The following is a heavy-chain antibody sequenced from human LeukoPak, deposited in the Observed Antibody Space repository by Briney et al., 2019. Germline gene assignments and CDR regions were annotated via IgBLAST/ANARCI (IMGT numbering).Heavy chain of an antibody. V-gene: IGHV3-9*01. D-gene: IGHD1-1*01. J-gene: IGHJ4*02. Sequence: GRSLRLSCAASGFTFDDYAMHWVRQAPGKGLEWVSGISWNSGSIGYADSVKGRFTISRDNAKNSLYLQMNSLRAEDTALYYCAKDISLRTTGTLGYWGQGTLVTVSS. CDR1: GFTFDDYA. CDR3: AKDISLRTTGTLGY. CDR2: ISWNSGSI.